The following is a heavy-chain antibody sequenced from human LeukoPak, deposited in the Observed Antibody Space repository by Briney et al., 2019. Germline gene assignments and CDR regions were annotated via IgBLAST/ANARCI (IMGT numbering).Heavy chain of an antibody. J-gene: IGHJ3*02. CDR1: GGSMSSYY. V-gene: IGHV4-59*01. D-gene: IGHD6-19*01. CDR3: ARDVSGVAGSAFDI. Sequence: SETLSLTCTVSGGSMSSYYWSWIRQPPGKGLEWVGYIYYSGTTSYNPSFKSRVTISVDTSKNQFSLKLSSVTAADTAVYYCARDVSGVAGSAFDIWGQGTMVTVSS. CDR2: IYYSGTT.